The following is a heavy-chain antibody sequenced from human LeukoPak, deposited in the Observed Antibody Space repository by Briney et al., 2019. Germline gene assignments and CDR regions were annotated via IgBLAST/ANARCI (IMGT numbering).Heavy chain of an antibody. CDR3: ARVAQDRVQSSVAPNWFEP. CDR2: IYPGDSNT. V-gene: IGHV5-51*01. D-gene: IGHD5/OR15-5a*01. CDR1: GYIFTNYW. J-gene: IGHJ5*02. Sequence: GESLKISCQGSGYIFTNYWLAWVRQMPDTGLEWMGIIYPGDSNTKYNPSFQGQVTISADKSISTAYLQWNSLKASDTAMHYCARVAQDRVQSSVAPNWFEPWGQGTLVTVSS.